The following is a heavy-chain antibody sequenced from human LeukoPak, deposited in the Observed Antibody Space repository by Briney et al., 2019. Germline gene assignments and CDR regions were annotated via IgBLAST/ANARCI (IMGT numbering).Heavy chain of an antibody. CDR3: TRDPPTRY. J-gene: IGHJ4*02. D-gene: IGHD1-26*01. CDR1: GFTFRDYT. CDR2: IRNGADGGTP. Sequence: PGRSLRLSCTASGFTFRDYTMTWIRQAPGKGLEWVGFIRNGADGGTPEYAASVKGRFTISRDDSKSIAYLQMNSLRTDDTAVYYCTRDPPTRYWGQGTLVSVSS. V-gene: IGHV3-49*03.